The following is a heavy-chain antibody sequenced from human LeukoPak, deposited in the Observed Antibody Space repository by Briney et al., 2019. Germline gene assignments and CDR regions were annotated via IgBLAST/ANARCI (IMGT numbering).Heavy chain of an antibody. Sequence: ASVKVSCKASGYTFTSYGISWVRQAPGQGLEWMGWINPNSGGTNYAQKFQGRVTMTRDTSISTAYMELSRLRSDDTAVYYCARAGATTWDPFDYWGQGTLVTVSS. CDR1: GYTFTSYG. J-gene: IGHJ4*02. CDR2: INPNSGGT. D-gene: IGHD1-26*01. CDR3: ARAGATTWDPFDY. V-gene: IGHV1-2*02.